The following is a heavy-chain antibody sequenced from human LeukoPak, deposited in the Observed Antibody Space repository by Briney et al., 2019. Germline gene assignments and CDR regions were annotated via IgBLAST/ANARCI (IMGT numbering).Heavy chain of an antibody. Sequence: VASVKVSCKASGYTFTSYDINWVRRATGQGLEWMGWMNPNSGNTGYAQKFQGRVTMTRNTSISTAYMELSSLRSEDTAVYYCARVAYYYGSGRPYYYYYGMDVWGQGTTVTVSS. CDR2: MNPNSGNT. V-gene: IGHV1-8*01. J-gene: IGHJ6*02. CDR3: ARVAYYYGSGRPYYYYYGMDV. CDR1: GYTFTSYD. D-gene: IGHD3-10*01.